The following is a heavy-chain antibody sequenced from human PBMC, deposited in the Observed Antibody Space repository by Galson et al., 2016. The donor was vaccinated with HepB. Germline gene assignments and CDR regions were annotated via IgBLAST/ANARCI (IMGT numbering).Heavy chain of an antibody. Sequence: SLRLSCAASGFTFSSFAMYWVRQAPGKGLEWVALISYDGSNKFYADSVKGRFTISRDNSKNTLYLQMNSLRPEDTALYYCAREGLFLGDFGKFDYWGQGTLVTVSS. CDR2: ISYDGSNK. V-gene: IGHV3-30*04. J-gene: IGHJ4*02. CDR1: GFTFSSFA. D-gene: IGHD3-10*01. CDR3: AREGLFLGDFGKFDY.